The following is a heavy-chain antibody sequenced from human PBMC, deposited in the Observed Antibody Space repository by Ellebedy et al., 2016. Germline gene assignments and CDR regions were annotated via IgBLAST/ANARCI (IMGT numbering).Heavy chain of an antibody. CDR3: ARVAYYANDY. Sequence: HTGGSLRLSCAASGFTFSNYWMHWVRQAPGKGLVWVSGIDSNGAITTYADSVKGRFTISRDNAENTLHLQMNSLRAEDTAVYYCARVAYYANDYWGQGTLLTVSS. V-gene: IGHV3-74*03. D-gene: IGHD1-26*01. CDR2: IDSNGAIT. CDR1: GFTFSNYW. J-gene: IGHJ4*02.